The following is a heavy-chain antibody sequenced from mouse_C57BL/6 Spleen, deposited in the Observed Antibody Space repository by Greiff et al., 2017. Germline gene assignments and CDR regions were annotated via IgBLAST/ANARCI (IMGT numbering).Heavy chain of an antibody. D-gene: IGHD3-1*01. Sequence: LQESGPELVKPGASVKISCKASGYAFSSSWMNWVKQRPGKGLEWIGRIYPGDGDTNYNGKFKGKATLTADKSSSTAYMQLSSLTSEDSAVYFCARVGYGFYAMDYWGQGTSVTVSS. CDR2: IYPGDGDT. CDR3: ARVGYGFYAMDY. V-gene: IGHV1-82*01. CDR1: GYAFSSSW. J-gene: IGHJ4*01.